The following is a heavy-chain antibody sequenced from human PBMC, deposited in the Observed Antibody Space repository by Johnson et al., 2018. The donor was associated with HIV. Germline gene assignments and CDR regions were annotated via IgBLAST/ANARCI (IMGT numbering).Heavy chain of an antibody. CDR3: ASPKTPTRVVRGAFDI. J-gene: IGHJ3*02. Sequence: VQLVESGGGLVRPGGSLRLSCAASGFAVSSNYMNWVRQTPGKGLEWVSILYSAGSAYYADSVQGRFTISRDNAKNSLYLQMNSLRAEDTAVYYCASPKTPTRVVRGAFDIWGQGTMVTVSS. V-gene: IGHV3-66*01. D-gene: IGHD3-10*01. CDR2: LYSAGSA. CDR1: GFAVSSNY.